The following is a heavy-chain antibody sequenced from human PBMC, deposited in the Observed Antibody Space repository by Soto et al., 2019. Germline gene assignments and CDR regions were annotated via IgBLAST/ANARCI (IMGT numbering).Heavy chain of an antibody. V-gene: IGHV3-11*06. CDR1: GFTFSGYY. J-gene: IGHJ6*02. CDR3: ERELYRYSRSSPEGV. Sequence: GGSLRLSCAASGFTFSGYYMSWIRQAPGKGLDWVADISSSSSTTKYGDCVKGRFTISRDNAKNSLYLQMNSLRGEDTAVYYCERELYRYSRSSPEGVWGPGTKVTVSS. CDR2: ISSSSSTT. D-gene: IGHD6-6*01.